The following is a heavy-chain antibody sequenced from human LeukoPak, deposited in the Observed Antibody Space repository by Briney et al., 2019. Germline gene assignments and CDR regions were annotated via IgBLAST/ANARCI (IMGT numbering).Heavy chain of an antibody. D-gene: IGHD2-21*02. V-gene: IGHV3-48*03. CDR1: GFTFSSYE. CDR2: ITNRGSGSTI. Sequence: GGSLRLSCAASGFTFSSYEMNWVRQAPGKGLEWVSYITNRGSGSTIYYAGPVKGRFTVSRDDAKNSLYLQMNSLRVEDTAVYYCAKLAPLPACGGDYSPWSRGEWDYWGQGTLVTVSS. CDR3: AKLAPLPACGGDYSPWSRGEWDY. J-gene: IGHJ4*02.